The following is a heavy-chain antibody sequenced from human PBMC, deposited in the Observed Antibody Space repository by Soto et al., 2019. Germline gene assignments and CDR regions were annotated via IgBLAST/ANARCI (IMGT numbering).Heavy chain of an antibody. CDR3: ATDKVAFDM. V-gene: IGHV1-2*02. Sequence: ASVKVSCKVSGYIFTGYYIQWVRQAPGQGLAWMGWINTKTGGTKYAQKFQGRVTMTRDTSINTAYMEVSRLRSDDTAVYYCATDKVAFDMWGQGTMVTVS. CDR1: GYIFTGYY. D-gene: IGHD3-9*01. J-gene: IGHJ3*02. CDR2: INTKTGGT.